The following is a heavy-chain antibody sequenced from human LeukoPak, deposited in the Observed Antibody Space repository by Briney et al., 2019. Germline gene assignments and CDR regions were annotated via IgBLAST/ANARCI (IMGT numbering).Heavy chain of an antibody. D-gene: IGHD1-26*01. CDR1: GATFSSYA. CDR3: ARDQKVGATPYFGMDV. J-gene: IGHJ6*02. CDR2: IIPMLGTV. V-gene: IGHV1-69*04. Sequence: ASVKVSCKASGATFSSYAINWVRQAPGQGLERMGRIIPMLGTVNYAQKFQGRVTIIADKFTSTAYMEVSSLRSEDTAVYYCARDQKVGATPYFGMDVWGQGTTVTVSS.